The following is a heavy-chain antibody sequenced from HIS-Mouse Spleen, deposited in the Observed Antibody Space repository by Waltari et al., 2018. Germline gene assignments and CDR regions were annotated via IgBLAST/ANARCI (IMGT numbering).Heavy chain of an antibody. CDR1: GFTFSSYA. CDR3: ARGFVDTAMVDY. J-gene: IGHJ4*02. V-gene: IGHV3-30-3*01. Sequence: QVQLVESGGGVVQPGRSLRLSCAASGFTFSSYARNWVSQAPGKGLEWVAVISYDGSNKYYADSVKGRFTISRDNSKNTLYLQMNSLRAEDTAVYYCARGFVDTAMVDYWGQGTLVTVSS. D-gene: IGHD5-18*01. CDR2: ISYDGSNK.